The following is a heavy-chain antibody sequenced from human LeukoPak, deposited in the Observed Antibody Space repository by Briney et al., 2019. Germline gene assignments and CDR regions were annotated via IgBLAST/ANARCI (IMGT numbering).Heavy chain of an antibody. CDR3: ARDRRAHGY. V-gene: IGHV3-7*03. CDR2: IKEDGSEK. CDR1: EFTFSSSW. Sequence: GGSLRLSCEASEFTFSSSWMTWVRQAPGKGLEWVANIKEDGSEKYYVDSVKGRFTISRDNAKNSLYLQMNSLRAEDTAVYYCARDRRAHGYWGQGTLVTVSS. J-gene: IGHJ4*02.